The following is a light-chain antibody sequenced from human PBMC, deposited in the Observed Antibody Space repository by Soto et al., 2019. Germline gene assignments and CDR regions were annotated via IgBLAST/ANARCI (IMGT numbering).Light chain of an antibody. V-gene: IGKV3-15*01. CDR1: QSVSSN. Sequence: VLTQSPATLSLSPGDRATLSCRASQSVSSNLAWYQQKPGQSPRLLIYGASTRATGVPPRFSGSRSGTEFTLTISAVQSEEFAVYYCQQYYNWPPYTFGQGTKLDFK. CDR3: QQYYNWPPYT. CDR2: GAS. J-gene: IGKJ2*01.